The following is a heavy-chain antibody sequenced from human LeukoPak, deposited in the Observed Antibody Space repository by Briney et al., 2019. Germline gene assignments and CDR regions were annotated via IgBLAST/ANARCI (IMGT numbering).Heavy chain of an antibody. D-gene: IGHD6-6*01. CDR3: ARVPPYSSSSGLGY. CDR2: ISAYNGNT. V-gene: IGHV1-18*01. CDR1: GYTFTSYG. J-gene: IGHJ4*02. Sequence: GASVKVSCKASGYTFTSYGISWVRQAPGQGLEWMGWISAYNGNTNYAQKLQGRDTMTTDTSTSTAYMELRSLRSDDTAVYYCARVPPYSSSSGLGYWGQGTLVTVSS.